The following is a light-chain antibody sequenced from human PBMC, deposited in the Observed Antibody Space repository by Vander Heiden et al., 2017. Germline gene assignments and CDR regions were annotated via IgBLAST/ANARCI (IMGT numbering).Light chain of an antibody. Sequence: QSVLTQPPSASGTPGQRVTISCSGSTSNIGSNTVNWYQQLPGTAPKLLISGNTQRPSGVPDRFSDSKSGTSASLAISGLQSEDEAVDHCAAWDDSLNAGVFGGGTKVTVL. CDR3: AAWDDSLNAGV. CDR1: TSNIGSNT. CDR2: GNT. V-gene: IGLV1-44*01. J-gene: IGLJ3*02.